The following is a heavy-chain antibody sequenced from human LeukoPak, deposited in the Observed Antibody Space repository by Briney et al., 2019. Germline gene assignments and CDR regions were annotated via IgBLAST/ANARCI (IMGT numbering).Heavy chain of an antibody. V-gene: IGHV3-23*01. CDR2: ISGSGGST. Sequence: GGSLRLSCAAPGFTFSSYAISWVRQAPGKGLEWVSAISGSGGSTYYADSVKGRFTISRDNSKNTLYLQMNSLRAEDTAVYYCAKEREQWLVPFDYWGQGTLVTVSS. J-gene: IGHJ4*02. CDR3: AKEREQWLVPFDY. D-gene: IGHD6-19*01. CDR1: GFTFSSYA.